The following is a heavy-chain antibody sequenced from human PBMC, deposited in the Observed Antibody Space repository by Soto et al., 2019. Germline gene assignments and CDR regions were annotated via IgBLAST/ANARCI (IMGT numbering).Heavy chain of an antibody. V-gene: IGHV3-23*01. Sequence: KGLEWVSAISAGGGGTSYADSVKGRFTIFRDNSKNTLYLKMNSLSAEDTAVFFFQAEDGIRDL. J-gene: IGHJ2*01. CDR3: QAEDGIRDL. CDR2: ISAGGGGT. D-gene: IGHD2-21*01.